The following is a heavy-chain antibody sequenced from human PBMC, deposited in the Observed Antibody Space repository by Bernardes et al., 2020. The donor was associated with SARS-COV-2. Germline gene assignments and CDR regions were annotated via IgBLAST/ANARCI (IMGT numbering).Heavy chain of an antibody. V-gene: IGHV3-74*01. Sequence: GGSLRLSCAASGFTFSSYWMSWVRQAPGKGLEWVSQINGDGSTTNNADSVKGRFTISRDNAKNTLYLQLNSLRAEDTAVYSCVRGTRNYYGMDVWGQGTTVTVSS. CDR1: GFTFSSYW. J-gene: IGHJ6*02. D-gene: IGHD2-15*01. CDR2: INGDGSTT. CDR3: VRGTRNYYGMDV.